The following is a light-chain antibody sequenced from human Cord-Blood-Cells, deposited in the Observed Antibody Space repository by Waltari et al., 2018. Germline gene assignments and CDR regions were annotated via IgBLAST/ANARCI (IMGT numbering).Light chain of an antibody. Sequence: DIQMAQSPSSLSASVGDRVTITCRASQGISSYLNWYQQKPGKAPKLLIYDASSLQSGVPSRFSGSGSGTDFTLTISSLQPEDFATYYCQQSDSTPITFGQGTRLEIK. CDR2: DAS. CDR3: QQSDSTPIT. V-gene: IGKV1-39*01. J-gene: IGKJ5*01. CDR1: QGISSY.